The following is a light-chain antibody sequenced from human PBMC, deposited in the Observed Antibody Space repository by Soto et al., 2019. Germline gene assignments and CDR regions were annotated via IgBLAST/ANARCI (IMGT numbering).Light chain of an antibody. CDR2: DVS. V-gene: IGLV2-14*03. CDR1: SSDVGGYNY. J-gene: IGLJ2*01. Sequence: QCALTQPASVSGSPGQSITFSCTGTSSDVGGYNYVSWYQQHPGNAPKLMIYDVSYRPSGVSNRFSGSKSGNTASLTISGLQAEDEADYYCSSYTSSSTLVVFGGGTKLTVL. CDR3: SSYTSSSTLVV.